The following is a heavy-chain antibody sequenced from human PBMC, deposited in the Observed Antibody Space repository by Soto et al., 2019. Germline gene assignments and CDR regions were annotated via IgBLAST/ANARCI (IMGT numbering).Heavy chain of an antibody. CDR1: GFTFSDYY. J-gene: IGHJ6*02. Sequence: QVQLVESGGGLVKPGGSLRLSCAASGFTFSDYYMSWIRQAPGKGLEWVSYISSSGSTIYYADSVKGLFTISRYNAKNSRYRQMNSRRVEDTGVDYGARGSISPYHYYYGMEVWGQGTTVTVSS. CDR3: ARGSISPYHYYYGMEV. CDR2: ISSSGSTI. V-gene: IGHV3-11*01.